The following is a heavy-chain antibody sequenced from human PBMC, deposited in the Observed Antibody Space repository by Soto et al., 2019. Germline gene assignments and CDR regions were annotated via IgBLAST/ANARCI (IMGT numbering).Heavy chain of an antibody. V-gene: IGHV4-59*11. CDR3: ARGGGNTPWYYRL. J-gene: IGHJ1*01. D-gene: IGHD3-10*01. CDR1: CGSISTHY. CDR2: IFYNGRT. Sequence: SETLSLTCTVYCGSISTHYWTWIRQPPGKGLEWLGYIFYNGRTNYNPSLESRVTMSVDTSKSQLSLKLRPVTAADTAVYYCARGGGNTPWYYRLRGKRTVVTDS.